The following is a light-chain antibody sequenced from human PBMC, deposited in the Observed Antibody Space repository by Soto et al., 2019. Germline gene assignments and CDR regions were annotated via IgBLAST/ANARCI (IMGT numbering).Light chain of an antibody. J-gene: IGKJ5*01. CDR1: QDIISS. CDR2: DAS. CDR3: QQFNNYPIT. V-gene: IGKV1D-13*01. Sequence: AIQLTQSPSSLSASLVYGVTITCRASQDIISSLAWYQQKPGKAPKLLIFDASTLEGGVPSRFSGGGSATDFTLTISSLQPEDFATYYCQQFNNYPITFGQGTRLEIK.